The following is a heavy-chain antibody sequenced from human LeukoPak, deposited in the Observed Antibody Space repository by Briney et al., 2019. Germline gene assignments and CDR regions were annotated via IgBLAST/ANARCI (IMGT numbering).Heavy chain of an antibody. D-gene: IGHD5-24*01. CDR3: ASDSGRRWLQLSYYYYYMDV. CDR1: GGTFSSYA. J-gene: IGHJ6*03. V-gene: IGHV1-69*13. Sequence: SVKVSCKASGGTFSSYAISWVRQAPGQGLEWMGGIIPIFGTANYAQKFQGRVTITADESTSTAYMELSSLRSEDTAVYYCASDSGRRWLQLSYYYYYMDVWGKGTTVTISS. CDR2: IIPIFGTA.